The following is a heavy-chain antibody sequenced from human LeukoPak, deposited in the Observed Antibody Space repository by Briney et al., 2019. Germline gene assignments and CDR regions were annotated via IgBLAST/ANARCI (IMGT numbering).Heavy chain of an antibody. V-gene: IGHV6-1*01. CDR2: TYYRSKWYN. CDR3: ARFDYGAPDY. J-gene: IGHJ4*02. CDR1: GDSVSSNSAA. D-gene: IGHD3-16*01. Sequence: SQTLSLTCAISGDSVSSNSAAWNWIRQSPSTGLEWLGRTYYRSKWYNDYTVSVKSRISINPDTSKNQFSLQLKSVTPEDTAVYYCARFDYGAPDYWGQGTQVTVSS.